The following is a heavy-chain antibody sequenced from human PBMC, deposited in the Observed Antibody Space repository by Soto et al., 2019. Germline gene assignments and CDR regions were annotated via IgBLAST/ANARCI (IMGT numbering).Heavy chain of an antibody. CDR3: ARAYSGSFHSF. J-gene: IGHJ4*02. D-gene: IGHD1-26*01. CDR2: INHSGST. Sequence: PSETLSLTCAVDGGSFSGYYWSLIRHPPGKGLEWIGEINHSGSTNYNPSLKSRVTISVDTSKNQFSLKLSSVTAADTAAYYCARAYSGSFHSFWSQGTLDTVS. V-gene: IGHV4-34*01. CDR1: GGSFSGYY.